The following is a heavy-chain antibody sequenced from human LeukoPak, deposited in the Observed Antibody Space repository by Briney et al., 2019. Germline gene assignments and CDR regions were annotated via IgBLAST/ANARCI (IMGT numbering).Heavy chain of an antibody. CDR3: ARVYYDILTGYYADY. CDR2: ISAYNVNT. V-gene: IGHV1-18*01. D-gene: IGHD3-9*01. CDR1: GYTFTSYG. J-gene: IGHJ4*02. Sequence: ASVKVSCKASGYTFTSYGISWVRQAPGQRLEWMGWISAYNVNTNCAQKLQGRVTMTTDTSTSTAYMELRSLRSDDTAVYYCARVYYDILTGYYADYWGQGTLVTVSS.